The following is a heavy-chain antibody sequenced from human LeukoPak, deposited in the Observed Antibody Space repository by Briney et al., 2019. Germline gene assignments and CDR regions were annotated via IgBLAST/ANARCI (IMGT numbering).Heavy chain of an antibody. CDR3: ARLSGLVLDPYYYYYYYMDV. CDR1: GGSISSSSYY. V-gene: IGHV4-39*01. Sequence: RSETLSLTCTVSGGSISSSSYYWGWIRQPPGKGLDRLGSNYYSGSTYYNPSLKSRVTISVDTSKNQFSLKLSSVTAADTAVYYCARLSGLVLDPYYYYYYYMDVWGKGTTVTVSS. D-gene: IGHD6-6*01. J-gene: IGHJ6*03. CDR2: NYYSGST.